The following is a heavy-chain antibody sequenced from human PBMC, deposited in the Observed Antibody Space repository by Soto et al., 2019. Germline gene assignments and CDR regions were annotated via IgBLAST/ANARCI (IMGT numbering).Heavy chain of an antibody. CDR1: GYTFTGYY. CDR2: INPNSGGT. D-gene: IGHD3-3*01. V-gene: IGHV1-2*02. Sequence: ASVKVSCKASGYTFTGYYMPWVRQAPGQGLGWMGWINPNSGGTNYAQKFQGRVTMTRDTSISTAYMELSRLRSDDTAVYYCARVPYDDFWSGHYFDYWGQGTLVTVSS. J-gene: IGHJ4*02. CDR3: ARVPYDDFWSGHYFDY.